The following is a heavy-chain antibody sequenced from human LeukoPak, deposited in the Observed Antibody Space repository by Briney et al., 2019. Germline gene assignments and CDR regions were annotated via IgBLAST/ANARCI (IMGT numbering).Heavy chain of an antibody. V-gene: IGHV4-59*08. Sequence: PSETLSLTCTVSGASMSDYYWSWLRQPPGKGLEGIGYIYYTGSTNYNPSLKSRVTMSVDTSKNQISLKLSSVTAADSAVYYCVRRVRYFGQNDYWGQGTLVTVSS. CDR1: GASMSDYY. J-gene: IGHJ4*02. CDR2: IYYTGST. D-gene: IGHD3-9*01. CDR3: VRRVRYFGQNDY.